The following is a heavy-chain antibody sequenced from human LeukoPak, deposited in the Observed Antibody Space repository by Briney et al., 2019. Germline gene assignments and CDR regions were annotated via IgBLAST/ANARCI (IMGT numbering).Heavy chain of an antibody. CDR2: ISSSSSYI. CDR1: GFTFSSYS. J-gene: IGHJ3*02. CDR3: ARGLVVPAANTDAFDI. V-gene: IGHV3-21*01. Sequence: GGSLRLSCAASGFTFSSYSMNWVRQAPGKGLEWVSSISSSSSYIYYADSVKGRFTISRDNAKNSLYLQMNSLRAEDTAVYYCARGLVVPAANTDAFDIWGQGTMVTVSS. D-gene: IGHD2-2*01.